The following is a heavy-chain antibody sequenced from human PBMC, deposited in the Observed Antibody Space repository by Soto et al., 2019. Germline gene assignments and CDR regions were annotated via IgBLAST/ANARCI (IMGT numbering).Heavy chain of an antibody. CDR1: GFSLSTYDMG. J-gene: IGHJ4*02. Sequence: QITLKESGPTLVRPAQTLTLTCDFSGFSLSTYDMGVAWIRQPPGKALEWLALIYWDDDKRYSPSLQDRLAISKDTSSNQAVLTITNMDSGDTATYFCAHAGDYDLLTFDHWGPGTLVTVSS. CDR3: AHAGDYDLLTFDH. CDR2: IYWDDDK. V-gene: IGHV2-5*02. D-gene: IGHD4-17*01.